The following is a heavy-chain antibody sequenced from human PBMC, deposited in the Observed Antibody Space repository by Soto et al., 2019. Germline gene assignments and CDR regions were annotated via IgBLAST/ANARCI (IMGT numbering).Heavy chain of an antibody. D-gene: IGHD4-17*01. CDR2: ISWNSGSI. V-gene: IGHV3-9*01. J-gene: IGHJ3*02. CDR1: GFTFDDYA. Sequence: GGSLRLSCAASGFTFDDYAMHWVRQAPGKGLEWVSGISWNSGSIGYADSVKGRFTISRDNAKNSLYLQMNSLRAEDTALYYCAKDFGGYGDSSSAFDIWGQGTMVTVSS. CDR3: AKDFGGYGDSSSAFDI.